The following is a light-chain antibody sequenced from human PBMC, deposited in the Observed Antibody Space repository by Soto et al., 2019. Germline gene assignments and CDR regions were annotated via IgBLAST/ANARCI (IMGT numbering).Light chain of an antibody. CDR3: QQYGSSPWT. J-gene: IGKJ1*01. CDR2: GTS. Sequence: ETVLTQSPGSLSLSLGDRATLSGRASQTVSNSYLAWYQKKPGQAPRLLIYGTSSRATGIPDRFSGSGSGTDFTLTINRLEPEDFVIYYCQQYGSSPWTFGQGTKLDIK. V-gene: IGKV3-20*01. CDR1: QTVSNSY.